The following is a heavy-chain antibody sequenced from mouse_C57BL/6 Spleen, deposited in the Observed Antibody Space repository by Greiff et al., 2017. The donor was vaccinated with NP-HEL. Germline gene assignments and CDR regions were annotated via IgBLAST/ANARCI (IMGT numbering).Heavy chain of an antibody. D-gene: IGHD2-2*01. CDR2: IYPGDGAP. CDR1: GYAFSSSW. CDR3: ARGGLRQGFDY. Sequence: QVQLQQSGPELVKPGASVKISCKASGYAFSSSWMNWVKQRPGKGLEWIGRIYPGDGAPNYNGKFKGKATLTADKSSSTAYMQLSSLTSEDSAVYFCARGGLRQGFDYWGQGTTLTVSS. V-gene: IGHV1-82*01. J-gene: IGHJ2*01.